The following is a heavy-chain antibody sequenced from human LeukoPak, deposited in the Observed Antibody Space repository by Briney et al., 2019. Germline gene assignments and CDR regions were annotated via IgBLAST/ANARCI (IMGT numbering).Heavy chain of an antibody. D-gene: IGHD5-18*01. CDR3: ARSGYSYGYGYFQH. V-gene: IGHV4-59*01. Sequence: PSETLSLTCTVSGGSISSYYWSWIRQPPGKGLEWIGYIYYSGSTNYNPSLKSRVTISVDTSKNQFSLKLSSVTAADTAVYYCARSGYSYGYGYFQHWGQGTLVNVSS. CDR1: GGSISSYY. J-gene: IGHJ1*01. CDR2: IYYSGST.